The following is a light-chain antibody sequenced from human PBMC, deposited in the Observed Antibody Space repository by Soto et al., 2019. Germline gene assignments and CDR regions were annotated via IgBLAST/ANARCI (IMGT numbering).Light chain of an antibody. CDR1: SSNIGDNY. CDR2: RNN. CDR3: AAWDDSLSGYV. Sequence: QLVLTQPPSASGTPGQKVTLSCSGSSSNIGDNYVYWHQQLPGTPAKLLIYRNNQRPSGVPDRCSGSKSGTSASLAISGLRSEDDEDYYCAAWDDSLSGYVFGPGTKLTVL. V-gene: IGLV1-47*01. J-gene: IGLJ1*01.